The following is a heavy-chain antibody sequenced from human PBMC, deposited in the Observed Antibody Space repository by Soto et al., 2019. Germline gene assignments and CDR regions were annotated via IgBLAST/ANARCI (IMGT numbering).Heavy chain of an antibody. Sequence: ASVKVSCKASGYIFTTYALHWVRQAPGQRLEWMGWINAGKGNAKYSQKFQDRVTITRDTSASVAYMELSSLASEDTAVYYCARSEVIPEGCDYWGQGTLVTVSS. CDR3: ARSEVIPEGCDY. D-gene: IGHD3-16*02. V-gene: IGHV1-3*01. CDR1: GYIFTTYA. J-gene: IGHJ4*02. CDR2: INAGKGNA.